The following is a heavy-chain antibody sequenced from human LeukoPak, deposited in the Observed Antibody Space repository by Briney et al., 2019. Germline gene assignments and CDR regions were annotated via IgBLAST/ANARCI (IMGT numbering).Heavy chain of an antibody. Sequence: GGSLRLSCAASGFTFSSYAMSWVRQAPGKGLEWVSAISGSGGSTYYADSVKGRFTISRDNSKNTLYLQMNSLRAEDTAVYYCAKDSLLWFGEPRGFDYWGQGTLVTVSS. V-gene: IGHV3-23*01. CDR3: AKDSLLWFGEPRGFDY. CDR2: ISGSGGST. J-gene: IGHJ4*02. D-gene: IGHD3-10*01. CDR1: GFTFSSYA.